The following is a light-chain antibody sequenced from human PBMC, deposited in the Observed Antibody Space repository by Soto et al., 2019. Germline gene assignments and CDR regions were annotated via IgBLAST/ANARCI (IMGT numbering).Light chain of an antibody. Sequence: DIQMTQSPSSLSASVGDRVTITCRASQSINRYLNWYQQRPGRAPKLLIFAASSLQSGVPSTFSGRGSGTDFTLTINSLQPEDFATYYCRQTSSSPHTFGQGTKVDIK. CDR3: RQTSSSPHT. CDR2: AAS. CDR1: QSINRY. J-gene: IGKJ2*01. V-gene: IGKV1-39*01.